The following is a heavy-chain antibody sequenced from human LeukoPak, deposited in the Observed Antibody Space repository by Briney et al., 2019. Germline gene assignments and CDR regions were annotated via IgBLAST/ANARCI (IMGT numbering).Heavy chain of an antibody. CDR3: ARNYYDSSAYYYFDY. CDR2: TYSGGGT. Sequence: PGGSLRLSCAASGFTVSSSYMNWVRQAPGKGLEWVSLTYSGGGTYYADSVKGRFTISRDNSKNTLYLQMNSLRAEDTAVYYCARNYYDSSAYYYFDYWGQGTLVTVSS. CDR1: GFTVSSSY. V-gene: IGHV3-66*01. J-gene: IGHJ4*02. D-gene: IGHD3-22*01.